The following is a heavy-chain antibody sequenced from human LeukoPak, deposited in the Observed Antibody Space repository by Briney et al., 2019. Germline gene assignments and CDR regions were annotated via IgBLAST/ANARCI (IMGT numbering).Heavy chain of an antibody. J-gene: IGHJ5*02. Sequence: GGSLRLSCAASGFTFSSYSMNWVRQAPGKGLEWVSYISSSSTIYYADSVKGRFTISRDNAKNSLYLQMNSLRAEDTAVYYCARDQRSSGWFNWFDPWGQGTLVTVSS. CDR1: GFTFSSYS. D-gene: IGHD6-19*01. CDR3: ARDQRSSGWFNWFDP. V-gene: IGHV3-48*01. CDR2: ISSSSTI.